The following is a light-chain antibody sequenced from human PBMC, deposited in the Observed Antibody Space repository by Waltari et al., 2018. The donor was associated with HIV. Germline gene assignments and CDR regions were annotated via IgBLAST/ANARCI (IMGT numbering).Light chain of an antibody. J-gene: IGKJ2*01. V-gene: IGKV3-11*01. CDR2: DAS. CDR1: QSVSSN. CDR3: QQRSNWPRMYT. Sequence: EIVLTQSPATLSLSPGERATLSCRASQSVSSNLASYQQKPGQAPRLLIYDASNRATGIPGRFSGSGSGTDFTLTITSLEPEDFAVYYCQQRSNWPRMYTFGQGTKLEIK.